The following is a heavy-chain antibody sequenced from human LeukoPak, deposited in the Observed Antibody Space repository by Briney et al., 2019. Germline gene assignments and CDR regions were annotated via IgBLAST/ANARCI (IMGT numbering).Heavy chain of an antibody. D-gene: IGHD3-22*01. V-gene: IGHV3-23*01. CDR3: ARGPQRYDSSCYHPFL. Sequence: GGSLRLSCAASGFTFSSYAMSWVRQAPGKGLEWVSAMSGSGGSTYYADSVKGRFTISRDNAKNSLYLQMISLRADDTALYYCARGPQRYDSSCYHPFLWGQGTLVTVSS. J-gene: IGHJ4*02. CDR1: GFTFSSYA. CDR2: MSGSGGST.